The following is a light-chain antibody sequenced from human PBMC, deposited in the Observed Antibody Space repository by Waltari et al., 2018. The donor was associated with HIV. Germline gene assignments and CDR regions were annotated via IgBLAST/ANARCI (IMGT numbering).Light chain of an antibody. Sequence: EIVLTQSPATLSLSPGERATLSCRASQRVSSYLAWYQQKPCQAPRLLIYVESNRATAIPARFSGGGSGTDFTLTISSLGPEDFAVYYCQQRSNWPPWYTFGQGTKLEIK. CDR2: VES. CDR3: QQRSNWPPWYT. V-gene: IGKV3-11*01. J-gene: IGKJ2*01. CDR1: QRVSSY.